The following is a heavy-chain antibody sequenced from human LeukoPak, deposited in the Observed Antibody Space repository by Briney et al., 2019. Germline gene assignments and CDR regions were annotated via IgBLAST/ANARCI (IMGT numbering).Heavy chain of an antibody. D-gene: IGHD2-21*02. CDR1: GGSISSSSYY. Sequence: SETLSLTCTVSGGSISSSSYYWGWIRQPPGKGLEWIGSIYYSGSTYYTPSLKSRVTISVDTSKNQFSLKLSSVTAADTAVYYCARIQVVTAYYYYYGMDVWGQGTTVTVYS. CDR2: IYYSGST. V-gene: IGHV4-39*01. J-gene: IGHJ6*02. CDR3: ARIQVVTAYYYYYGMDV.